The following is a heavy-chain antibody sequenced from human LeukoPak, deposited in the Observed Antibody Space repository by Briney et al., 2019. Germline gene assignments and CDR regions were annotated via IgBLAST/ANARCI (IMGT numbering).Heavy chain of an antibody. D-gene: IGHD3-10*01. CDR3: AKSNGYGLIDI. CDR2: IFYTGFT. J-gene: IGHJ3*02. CDR1: DGSISDSY. V-gene: IGHV4-59*01. Sequence: PSETLSLTCTVSDGSISDSYWSWIRQSPGKGLEWIGYIFYTGFTHYNPSLESRVTISVDTSKKQFSLRLNSVTAADTAVYYCAKSNGYGLIDIWGQGTMVTVSS.